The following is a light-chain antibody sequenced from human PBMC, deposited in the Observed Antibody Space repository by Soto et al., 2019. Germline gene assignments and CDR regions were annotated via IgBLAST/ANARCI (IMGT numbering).Light chain of an antibody. CDR3: QQYMSSVT. Sequence: EIVLTQSPGSLSLSPGQRATLSCTASQSVDSTFFAWYQKKPGQAPSLLIYGASKRDTGVPDRFSGSGSGTDFTLTISRLEPEDLAVYYCQQYMSSVTFGQGTKVEI. V-gene: IGKV3-20*01. J-gene: IGKJ1*01. CDR2: GAS. CDR1: QSVDSTF.